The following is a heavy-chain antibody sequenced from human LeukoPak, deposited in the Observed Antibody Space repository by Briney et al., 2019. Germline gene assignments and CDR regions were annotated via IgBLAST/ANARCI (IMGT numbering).Heavy chain of an antibody. V-gene: IGHV1-8*01. D-gene: IGHD6-13*01. CDR3: ARDRFVSSSWYDY. CDR1: GYTFTSYD. J-gene: IGHJ4*02. Sequence: ASVKVSCKASGYTFTSYDINWVRQATGQGLEWMGWMNPNSGNTGYAQKFQGRDTMTRNTSISTAYMELSSLRSEDTAVYYCARDRFVSSSWYDYWGQGTLVTVSS. CDR2: MNPNSGNT.